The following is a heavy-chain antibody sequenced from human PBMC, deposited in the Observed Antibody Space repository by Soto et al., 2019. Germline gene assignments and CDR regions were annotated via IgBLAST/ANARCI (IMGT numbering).Heavy chain of an antibody. D-gene: IGHD3-22*01. Sequence: QVQLVQSGAEVKKPGASVKVSCKASGYTFTSYGISWVRQAPGQGLEWMGWISAYNGNTNYAQKLQGRVTITADESTSTAYMELSSLRSEDTAVYYCARAAWAYYDSSGYLRYDAFDIWGQGTMVTVSS. CDR3: ARAAWAYYDSSGYLRYDAFDI. CDR1: GYTFTSYG. CDR2: ISAYNGNT. V-gene: IGHV1-18*01. J-gene: IGHJ3*02.